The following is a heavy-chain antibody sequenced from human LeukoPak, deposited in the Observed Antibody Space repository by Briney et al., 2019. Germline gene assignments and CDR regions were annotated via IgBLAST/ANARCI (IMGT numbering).Heavy chain of an antibody. CDR1: GYTFTSYG. CDR2: ISAYNGNT. Sequence: GASVKVSCRASGYTFTSYGISWVRQAPGQGLEWMGWISAYNGNTNYAQKLQGRVTMTTDTSTSTAYMELRSLRSDDTAVYYCASGYYDSSGYYYEGRNYFDYWGQGTLVTVSS. V-gene: IGHV1-18*01. J-gene: IGHJ4*02. D-gene: IGHD3-22*01. CDR3: ASGYYDSSGYYYEGRNYFDY.